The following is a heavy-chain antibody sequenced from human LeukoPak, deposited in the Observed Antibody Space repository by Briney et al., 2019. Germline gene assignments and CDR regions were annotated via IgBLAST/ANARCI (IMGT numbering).Heavy chain of an antibody. D-gene: IGHD2-2*01. CDR2: IYHSGTT. J-gene: IGHJ6*04. Sequence: SETLSLTCAVSGGSISNINWWSWVRQPPGKGLEWIGEIYHSGTTNYNPSLKSRVTIPVDKSKNQFSLKMDSVTAADTAVYYCARGYQVSSGYYGMDVWGKGTTVTVSS. CDR3: ARGYQVSSGYYGMDV. CDR1: GGSISNINW. V-gene: IGHV4-4*02.